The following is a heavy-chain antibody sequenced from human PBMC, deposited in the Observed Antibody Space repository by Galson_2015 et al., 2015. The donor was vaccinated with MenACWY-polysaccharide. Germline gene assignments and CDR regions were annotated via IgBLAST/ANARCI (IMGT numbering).Heavy chain of an antibody. CDR1: GLTFTNAW. Sequence: SMRLSCAAAGLTFTNAWMCWVRQAPGKGLERVGLINSKSDGGAEDYAAPVKGRFSISRDDSKNTVYLQMNILRAEDTAVYCWASSQLGYHDSSGWGLDVWGPGTTVTVSS. CDR3: ASSQLGYHDSSGWGLDV. CDR2: INSKSDGGAE. J-gene: IGHJ6*02. V-gene: IGHV3-15*01. D-gene: IGHD3-22*01.